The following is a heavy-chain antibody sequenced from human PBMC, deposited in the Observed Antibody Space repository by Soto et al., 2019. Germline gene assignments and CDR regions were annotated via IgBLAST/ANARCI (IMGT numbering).Heavy chain of an antibody. Sequence: SLRVSCAASGFTFTSYGMHWVRQAPGKWLEWVAVISYDGSNKYYADSVKGRFTISRDNSKNTLYLQMNSLRAEDTAVYYCAKDAATVTTSWGQGTLVTVSS. CDR2: ISYDGSNK. CDR1: GFTFTSYG. D-gene: IGHD4-17*01. V-gene: IGHV3-30*18. J-gene: IGHJ5*02. CDR3: AKDAATVTTS.